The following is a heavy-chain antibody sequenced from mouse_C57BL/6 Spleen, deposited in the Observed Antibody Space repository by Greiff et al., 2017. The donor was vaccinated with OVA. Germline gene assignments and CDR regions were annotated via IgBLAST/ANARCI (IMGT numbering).Heavy chain of an antibody. CDR1: GYSITSGYY. J-gene: IGHJ1*03. CDR3: ARRELGRGHWYFDV. V-gene: IGHV3-6*01. Sequence: DVKLQESGPGLVKPSQSLSLTCSVTGYSITSGYYWNWIRQFPGNKLEWMGYISYDGSNNYNPSLKNRISITRDTSKNQFFLKLNSVTTEDTATYYCARRELGRGHWYFDVWGTGTTVTVSS. D-gene: IGHD4-1*01. CDR2: ISYDGSN.